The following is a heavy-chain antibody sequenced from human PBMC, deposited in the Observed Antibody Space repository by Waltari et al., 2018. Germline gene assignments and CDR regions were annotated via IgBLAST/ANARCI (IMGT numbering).Heavy chain of an antibody. V-gene: IGHV4-30-2*01. Sequence: LQLQESGSGLVKPSQTLSLFCGVPGGSISRGGYSWKWIRQPPGKGLEWIGYVYHSGSTYYNPSLKSRVTISLDRSNNQFSLKLSSATAADTAVYYCDTTYCTSFSCPAALDNWGQGTLVTVSS. D-gene: IGHD2-8*01. CDR2: VYHSGST. J-gene: IGHJ4*02. CDR1: GGSISRGGYS. CDR3: DTTYCTSFSCPAALDN.